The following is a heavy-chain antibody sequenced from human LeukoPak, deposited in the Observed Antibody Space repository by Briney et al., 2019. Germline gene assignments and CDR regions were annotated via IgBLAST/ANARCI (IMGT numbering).Heavy chain of an antibody. J-gene: IGHJ5*02. Sequence: GGSLRLSCAASGFTFSSYGMHWVRQAPGKGLEWVAVISYDGSNKYYADSVKGRFTISRDNSKNTLYLQMNSLRAEDTAVYYCARAYYYGSGSYRNWFDPWGQGTLVTVSS. V-gene: IGHV3-30*03. CDR2: ISYDGSNK. D-gene: IGHD3-10*01. CDR3: ARAYYYGSGSYRNWFDP. CDR1: GFTFSSYG.